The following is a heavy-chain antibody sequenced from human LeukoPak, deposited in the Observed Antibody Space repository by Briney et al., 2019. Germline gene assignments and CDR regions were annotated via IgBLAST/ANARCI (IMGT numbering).Heavy chain of an antibody. D-gene: IGHD5-18*01. J-gene: IGHJ4*02. CDR3: ARDPTRYTCGTQYFDY. Sequence: GGSLRLSCTGSGFTFSSYWMNWVRQAPGKGLEWVAKIKQDGSDKYYVDSVEGRFSISRDNAKNSLYLQMNSLRAEDTAIYYCARDPTRYTCGTQYFDYWGQGTLVTVSS. CDR1: GFTFSSYW. V-gene: IGHV3-7*01. CDR2: IKQDGSDK.